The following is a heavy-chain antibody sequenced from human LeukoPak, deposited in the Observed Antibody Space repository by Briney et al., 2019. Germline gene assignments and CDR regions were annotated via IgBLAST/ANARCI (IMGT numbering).Heavy chain of an antibody. CDR1: GYTLTELS. Sequence: ASVKVSCKVSGYTLTELSMHWVRQAPGKGLEWMGGFDPEDGETIYAQKFQGRVTMTEDTSTDTAYMELSSLRSEDTAVYYCATGLPYYELWSGPAMARYFQHWGQGTLVTVSS. D-gene: IGHD3-3*01. V-gene: IGHV1-24*01. CDR3: ATGLPYYELWSGPAMARYFQH. J-gene: IGHJ1*01. CDR2: FDPEDGET.